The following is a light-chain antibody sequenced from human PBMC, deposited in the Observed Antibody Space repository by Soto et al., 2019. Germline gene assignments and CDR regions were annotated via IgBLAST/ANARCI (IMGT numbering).Light chain of an antibody. Sequence: DIVMTQSPDSLPVSLGERATINCKSSQSVLYSSNNKNYLAWYQQKPGQPPKLLIYWASTRESGVPDRFSGSGSGTDFTLTISSPQAEDVAVYYCQQYYSTPQTFGQGTKVEIK. CDR2: WAS. V-gene: IGKV4-1*01. CDR1: QSVLYSSNNKNY. J-gene: IGKJ1*01. CDR3: QQYYSTPQT.